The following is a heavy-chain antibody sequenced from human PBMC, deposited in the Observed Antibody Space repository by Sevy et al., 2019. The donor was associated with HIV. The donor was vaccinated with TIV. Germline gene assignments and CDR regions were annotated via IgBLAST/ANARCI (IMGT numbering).Heavy chain of an antibody. V-gene: IGHV3-15*01. D-gene: IGHD3-9*01. CDR1: GLTFTDAW. Sequence: GGSLRLSCAASGLTFTDAWMAWVRQAPGKGLEWVGRIRSNTDGGTTEYAAPLKGRFTISRDDSKNTMYLQMNILKSADTAVYYCTTDREYIDFKGGFDYWGRGTLVTVSS. CDR2: IRSNTDGGTT. J-gene: IGHJ4*02. CDR3: TTDREYIDFKGGFDY.